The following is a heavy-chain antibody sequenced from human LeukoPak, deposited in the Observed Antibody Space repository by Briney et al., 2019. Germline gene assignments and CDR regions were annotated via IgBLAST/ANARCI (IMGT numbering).Heavy chain of an antibody. Sequence: ASVRVSCKASGGTFSSYAISWVRQASGQGLEWMGGIIPIFGTANYAQKLQGRVTITTDESTSTAYMELSSLRSDDTAVYYCATLPYYCSSTSCYSRWGFDPWGQGTLVTVSS. D-gene: IGHD2-2*02. CDR3: ATLPYYCSSTSCYSRWGFDP. CDR1: GGTFSSYA. CDR2: IIPIFGTA. J-gene: IGHJ5*02. V-gene: IGHV1-69*05.